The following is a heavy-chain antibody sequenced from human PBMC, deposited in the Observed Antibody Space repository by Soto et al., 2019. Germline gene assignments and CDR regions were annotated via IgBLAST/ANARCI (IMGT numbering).Heavy chain of an antibody. CDR1: GFTFSSYG. Sequence: GGSLRLSCAASGFTFSSYGMHWVRQAPGKGLEWVAVISYDGSNKYYADSVKGRFTISRDNSKNTLYLQMNSLRAEDTAVYYCAKTAQAYCSGGSCYKLDYWGQGTLVTVS. J-gene: IGHJ4*02. V-gene: IGHV3-30*18. CDR2: ISYDGSNK. D-gene: IGHD2-15*01. CDR3: AKTAQAYCSGGSCYKLDY.